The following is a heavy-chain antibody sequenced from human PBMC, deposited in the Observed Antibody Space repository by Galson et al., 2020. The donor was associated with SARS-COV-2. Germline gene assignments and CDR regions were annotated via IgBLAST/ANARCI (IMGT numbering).Heavy chain of an antibody. J-gene: IGHJ5*02. CDR2: ISAYNGNT. V-gene: IGHV1-18*01. Sequence: ASVKVSCKASGYTFTSYGISWVRQAPGQGLEWMGWISAYNGNTNYAQKLQGRVTMTTDTSTSTAYMELRSLRSDDTAVYYCARDPQRIAVAGRWFDPWGQGTLVTVSS. CDR3: ARDPQRIAVAGRWFDP. CDR1: GYTFTSYG. D-gene: IGHD6-19*01.